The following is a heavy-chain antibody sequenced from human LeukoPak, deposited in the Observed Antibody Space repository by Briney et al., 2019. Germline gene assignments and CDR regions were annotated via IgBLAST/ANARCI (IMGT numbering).Heavy chain of an antibody. CDR1: GFTFSSYA. CDR3: AKDPYYYDSSGYSAAIDY. J-gene: IGHJ4*02. Sequence: GGSLRLSCAASGFTFSSYAMSWVRQAPGKGLEWVSAISGSGGSTYYADSVRGRFTISRDNSKNTLYLQMNSLRAEDTAVYYCAKDPYYYDSSGYSAAIDYWGQGTLVTVSS. V-gene: IGHV3-23*01. D-gene: IGHD3-22*01. CDR2: ISGSGGST.